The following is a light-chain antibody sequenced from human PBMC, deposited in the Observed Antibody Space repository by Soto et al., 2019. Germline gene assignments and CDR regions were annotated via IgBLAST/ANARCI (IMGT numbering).Light chain of an antibody. V-gene: IGKV3-20*01. CDR2: GAS. CDR3: QQYGSSPPWT. J-gene: IGKJ1*01. Sequence: EIVLTQSPGTLSLSPGERATLSCRASQSVSSSYLAWYQQKPGQAPSLLIYGASSRATGIPDRFSSSGSGTDFTLTISRLEPEDCAVYYCQQYGSSPPWTFGQGTKVEIK. CDR1: QSVSSSY.